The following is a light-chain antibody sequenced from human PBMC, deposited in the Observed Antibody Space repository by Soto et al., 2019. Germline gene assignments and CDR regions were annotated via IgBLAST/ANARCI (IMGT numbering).Light chain of an antibody. CDR2: GAS. CDR3: QQYNDWPRT. Sequence: IVLTQSPGTLSLSPGERATLSCRASQSVSSNLAWYQQKPGQPPRLLIYGASTRATGIPARFSGSGSGTDFTLTISSLQSEDFALYYCQQYNDWPRTFGQGTKVDI. V-gene: IGKV3-15*01. J-gene: IGKJ1*01. CDR1: QSVSSN.